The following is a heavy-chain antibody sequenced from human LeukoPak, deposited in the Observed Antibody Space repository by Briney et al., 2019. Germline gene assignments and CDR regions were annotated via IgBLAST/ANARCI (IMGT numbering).Heavy chain of an antibody. CDR2: ISSSSSYI. Sequence: GGSLRLSCAVSGFTFSSYGMNWVRQAPGKGLEWVSSISSSSSYIYYADSVKGRFTISRDNAKNSLYLQMNSLRAEDTAVYYCARDLYYYDSSWFDPWGQGTLVTVSS. V-gene: IGHV3-21*01. CDR1: GFTFSSYG. D-gene: IGHD3-22*01. CDR3: ARDLYYYDSSWFDP. J-gene: IGHJ5*02.